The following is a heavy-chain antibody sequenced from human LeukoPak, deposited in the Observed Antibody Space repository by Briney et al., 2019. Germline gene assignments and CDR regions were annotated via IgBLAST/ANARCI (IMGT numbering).Heavy chain of an antibody. V-gene: IGHV3-74*01. CDR2: INSDGSSI. J-gene: IGHJ4*02. D-gene: IGHD2-15*01. CDR3: ARAAYSRFDY. Sequence: GGSLRLSCAASGFTFSSYAMSWVRQAPGKGLEWVARINSDGSSINHADSVRGRFTISRDNSENTLYLQMSSLRAEDTAIYFCARAAYSRFDYWGQGTLVTVSS. CDR1: GFTFSSYA.